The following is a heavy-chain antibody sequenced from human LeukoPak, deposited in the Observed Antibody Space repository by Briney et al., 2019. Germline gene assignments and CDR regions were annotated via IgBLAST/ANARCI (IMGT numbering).Heavy chain of an antibody. J-gene: IGHJ5*02. CDR1: GGSISSSSYY. Sequence: PSETLSLTCTVSGGSISSSSYYWSWIRQPPGKGLEWIGEINHSGSTNYNPSLKSRVTISVDTSKNQFSLKLSSVTAADTAVYYCARRDVVVTATHNWFDPWGQGTLVTVSS. V-gene: IGHV4-39*07. D-gene: IGHD2-21*02. CDR3: ARRDVVVTATHNWFDP. CDR2: INHSGST.